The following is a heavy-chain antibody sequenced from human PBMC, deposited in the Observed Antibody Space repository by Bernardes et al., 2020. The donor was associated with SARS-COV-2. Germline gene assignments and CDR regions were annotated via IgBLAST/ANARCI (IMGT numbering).Heavy chain of an antibody. V-gene: IGHV3-48*01. CDR2: ISSSGNTI. CDR1: GFTFRTYS. J-gene: IGHJ6*02. Sequence: VGSLSLSCAASGFTFRTYSMNWVRQAPGKGLEWVAYISSSGNTIYYADSVKGRFTISRDNAKDSLSLQMNSLRAEDTAVYYCRGVYYFYGMEVWGPGTTVTVS. CDR3: RGVYYFYGMEV.